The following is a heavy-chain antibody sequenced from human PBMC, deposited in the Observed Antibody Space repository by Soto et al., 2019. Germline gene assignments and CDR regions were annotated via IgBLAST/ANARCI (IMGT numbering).Heavy chain of an antibody. J-gene: IGHJ3*01. CDR2: IYYNGNT. D-gene: IGHD4-17*01. CDR3: VWARLRPLYPLSF. Sequence: SETLSLTCTLSGVSITSGAYYWTWVRQHPGKGLEWIGYIYYNGNTYFSPSLKSRLTISIDTSKNQFSLKLSSVTAADTAMYYCVWARLRPLYPLSFWAQRTMVTVS. CDR1: GVSITSGAYY. V-gene: IGHV4-31*03.